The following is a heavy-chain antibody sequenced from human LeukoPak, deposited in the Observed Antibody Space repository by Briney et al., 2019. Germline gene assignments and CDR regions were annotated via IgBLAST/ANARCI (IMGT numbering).Heavy chain of an antibody. Sequence: ASVTLSCKVSGYTLTELSMHWVRQAPGKGLEWMGGFDPEDGETIYAQMFQGRVTMTEDTSTDTAYMELSSLRSEDTAVYYCATDGQFWSGKFDYWGQGTLVTVSS. CDR3: ATDGQFWSGKFDY. CDR2: FDPEDGET. V-gene: IGHV1-24*01. D-gene: IGHD3-3*01. CDR1: GYTLTELS. J-gene: IGHJ4*02.